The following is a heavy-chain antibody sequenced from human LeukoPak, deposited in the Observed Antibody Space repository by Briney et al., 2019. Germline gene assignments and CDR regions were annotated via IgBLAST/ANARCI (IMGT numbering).Heavy chain of an antibody. CDR1: GFTFSSYE. D-gene: IGHD5/OR15-5a*01. Sequence: PGGSLRLSCAASGFTFSSYEMNWVRQAPGQGLEWVSYIGSSGGTIYYADSVKGRFTISRDNAKNSLYLQMNILRGEDTALYYCAIGVVWDYWGQGTLVTVSS. V-gene: IGHV3-48*03. J-gene: IGHJ4*02. CDR3: AIGVVWDY. CDR2: IGSSGGTI.